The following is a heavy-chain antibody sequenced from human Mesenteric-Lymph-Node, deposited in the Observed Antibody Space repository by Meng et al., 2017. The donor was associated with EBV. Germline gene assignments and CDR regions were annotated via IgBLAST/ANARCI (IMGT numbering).Heavy chain of an antibody. D-gene: IGHD2-21*01. CDR2: TIPVLGTT. CDR1: GGIFSSYA. Sequence: QGQLGQSGAEGKQPGSSVKVSCKASGGIFSSYAISWVRQAPGQGLEWMGGTIPVLGTTTYAQSFQGRVAITAADESTTTVYMEVRSLKPEDTAIYFCTSGSGTYSPFAFWGQGTLVTVSS. CDR3: TSGSGTYSPFAF. V-gene: IGHV1-69*01. J-gene: IGHJ4*02.